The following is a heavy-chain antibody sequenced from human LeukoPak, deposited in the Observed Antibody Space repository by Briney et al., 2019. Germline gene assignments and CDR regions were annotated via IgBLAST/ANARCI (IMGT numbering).Heavy chain of an antibody. CDR2: IIPIHGTT. Sequence: SVKVSCKASGVTLTNYAMNWVRQAPGQGLEWMGAIIPIHGTTNSAQKFQGRVTITADESTSTAYMELSSLSSEDTAVYYCAKYDILASPYFQHWGQGTLVTVSS. V-gene: IGHV1-69*13. D-gene: IGHD3-9*01. J-gene: IGHJ1*01. CDR3: AKYDILASPYFQH. CDR1: GVTLTNYA.